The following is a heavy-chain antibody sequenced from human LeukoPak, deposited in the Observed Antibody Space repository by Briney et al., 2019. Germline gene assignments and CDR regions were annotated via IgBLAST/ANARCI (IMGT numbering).Heavy chain of an antibody. D-gene: IGHD3-10*01. CDR3: ARDMAQDTSGYFDL. J-gene: IGHJ2*01. CDR2: IYYSGST. Sequence: SETLSLTCTVSGGSISSYYWSWIRQPPGKGLEWIGYIYYSGSTNYNPSLKSRVTISVDTSKNQFSLKLSSVTAADTAVYYCARDMAQDTSGYFDLWGRGTLVTVSS. V-gene: IGHV4-59*01. CDR1: GGSISSYY.